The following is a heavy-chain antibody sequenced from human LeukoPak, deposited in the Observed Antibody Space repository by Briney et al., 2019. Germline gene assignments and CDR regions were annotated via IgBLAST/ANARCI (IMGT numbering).Heavy chain of an antibody. D-gene: IGHD3-3*01. J-gene: IGHJ4*02. CDR3: ARETTYYDFWSGYFVLDY. CDR1: GYTFTSYG. V-gene: IGHV1-18*01. CDR2: ISAYNGNT. Sequence: GASVKVSCKASGYTFTSYGISWVRQAPGQGLAWMGWISAYNGNTNYAQKLQGRVTMTTDTSTSTAYMELRSLRSDDTAVYYCARETTYYDFWSGYFVLDYWGQGTLVTVSS.